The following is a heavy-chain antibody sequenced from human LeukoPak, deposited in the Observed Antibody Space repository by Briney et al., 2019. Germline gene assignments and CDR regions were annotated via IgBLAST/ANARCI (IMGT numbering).Heavy chain of an antibody. V-gene: IGHV1-2*06. D-gene: IGHD6-13*01. CDR1: GYTFTGYY. J-gene: IGHJ4*02. CDR2: INPNSGGT. CDR3: MRRSVQQLVFDY. Sequence: ASVKVSCKASGYTFTGYYMHWVRQAPGQGLEWMGRINPNSGGTNYAQKFQGRVTMTRDTSISTAYMELSRLRSDGTAVYYCMRRSVQQLVFDYWGQGTLVTVSS.